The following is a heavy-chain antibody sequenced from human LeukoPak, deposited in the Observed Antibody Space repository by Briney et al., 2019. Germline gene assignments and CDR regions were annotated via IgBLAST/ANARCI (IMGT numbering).Heavy chain of an antibody. J-gene: IGHJ3*02. CDR3: ARDTYDILTGYYKWAFDI. Sequence: GGSLRLSWAASGFTFSSYTMNWVRQAPGKGLEWVSSISSSSSYIYYADLVKGRFTISRDNAKNSLYLQMNSLRAEDTAVYYCARDTYDILTGYYKWAFDIWGQGTMVTISS. CDR2: ISSSSSYI. CDR1: GFTFSSYT. V-gene: IGHV3-21*06. D-gene: IGHD3-9*01.